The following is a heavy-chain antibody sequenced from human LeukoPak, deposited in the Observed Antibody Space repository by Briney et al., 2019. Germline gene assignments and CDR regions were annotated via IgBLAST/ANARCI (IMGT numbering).Heavy chain of an antibody. CDR1: GYTFTELS. D-gene: IGHD6-13*01. CDR2: FDPEDGET. CDR3: ATGVSSSWYVGFDY. V-gene: IGHV1-24*01. J-gene: IGHJ4*02. Sequence: ASVKVSCKVSGYTFTELSMHWVRQAPGKGLEWMGGFDPEDGETIYAQKFQGRVTMTEDTSTDTAYMELSSLRSEDTAVYYCATGVSSSWYVGFDYWGQGTLVTVSS.